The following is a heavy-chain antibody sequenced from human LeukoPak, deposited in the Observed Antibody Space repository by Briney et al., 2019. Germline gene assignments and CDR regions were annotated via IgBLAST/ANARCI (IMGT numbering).Heavy chain of an antibody. CDR2: MNPNSGNT. V-gene: IGHV1-8*01. J-gene: IGHJ6*02. Sequence: ASVKVSCKASGYTFTSYDINWVRQATGQGLEWMGWMNPNSGNTGYAQKFQGRVTMTRNTSISTAYMELSSLRSEDTAVYYCARVDYYYGSGSHHYYYSMDVWGQGTTVTVSS. CDR1: GYTFTSYD. D-gene: IGHD3-10*01. CDR3: ARVDYYYGSGSHHYYYSMDV.